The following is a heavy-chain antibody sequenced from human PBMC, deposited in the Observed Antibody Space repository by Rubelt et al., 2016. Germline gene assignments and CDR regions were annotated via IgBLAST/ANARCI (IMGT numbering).Heavy chain of an antibody. CDR2: ISASYGNK. Sequence: QVQLVQSGAEVKKPGASVKVSCKASGYTFTSYGISWVRPAPGQGLERMGWISASYGNKNCAQRLQRKGPLTTDASTGTGYRGLRGLGSNDTAVYYCARGARRDCMDPRNAFDIWGQGTMVTVSS. D-gene: IGHD2-8*01. V-gene: IGHV1-18*01. CDR3: ARGARRDCMDPRNAFDI. CDR1: GYTFTSYG. J-gene: IGHJ3*02.